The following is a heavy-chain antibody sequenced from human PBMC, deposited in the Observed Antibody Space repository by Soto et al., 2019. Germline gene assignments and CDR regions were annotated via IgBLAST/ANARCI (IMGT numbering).Heavy chain of an antibody. CDR3: AKDQPAYYDFWSGSIH. V-gene: IGHV3-23*01. CDR2: ISGSGGST. CDR1: GGTCSSYA. Sequence: GSVRGYCAASGGTCSSYAMSWVRQAPGKGLEWVSAISGSGGSTYYADSVKGRFTISRDNSKNTLYLQMNSLRAEDTAVYYCAKDQPAYYDFWSGSIHWGPGSLVILSS. J-gene: IGHJ4*02. D-gene: IGHD3-3*01.